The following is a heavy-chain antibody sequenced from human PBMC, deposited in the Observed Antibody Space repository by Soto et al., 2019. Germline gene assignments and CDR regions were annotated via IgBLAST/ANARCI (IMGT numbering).Heavy chain of an antibody. V-gene: IGHV4-59*01. J-gene: IGHJ1*01. Sequence: SETLSLTCTVSGGPISSYYWSWIRQPPGKGLEWIGYIYYSGSTNYNPSLKSRVTISVDTSKNQFSLKLSSVTAADTAVYYCARGWGGYFQHWGQGTLVTVSS. CDR1: GGPISSYY. CDR2: IYYSGST. CDR3: ARGWGGYFQH. D-gene: IGHD7-27*01.